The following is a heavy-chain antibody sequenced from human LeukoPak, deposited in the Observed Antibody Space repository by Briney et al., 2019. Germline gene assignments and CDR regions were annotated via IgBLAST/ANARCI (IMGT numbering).Heavy chain of an antibody. V-gene: IGHV3-7*01. D-gene: IGHD6-19*01. CDR3: ARGADWFDP. CDR1: GFTFSNYW. J-gene: IGHJ5*02. CDR2: IKEDGSEK. Sequence: GGSLRLSCAASGFTFSNYWMSWVRQAPGKGLERVANIKEDGSEKYYVDSVKGRFTISRDNAKNSLYLQMNSLRAEDTAVYYCARGADWFDPWGQGTLVTVSS.